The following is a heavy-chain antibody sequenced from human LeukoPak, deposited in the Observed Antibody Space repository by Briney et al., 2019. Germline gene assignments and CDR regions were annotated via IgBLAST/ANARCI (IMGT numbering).Heavy chain of an antibody. CDR3: AKDPTTGTTPNWFDP. CDR2: ISGSGGST. D-gene: IGHD1-1*01. V-gene: IGHV3-23*01. Sequence: ETLSLTCTVSGGSISNYYWSWVRQAPGKGLEWVSGISGSGGSTYYADSVKGRFTISRDNSKNTLYLQMNSLRAEDTAVYYCAKDPTTGTTPNWFDPWGQGTLVTVSS. CDR1: GGSISNYY. J-gene: IGHJ5*02.